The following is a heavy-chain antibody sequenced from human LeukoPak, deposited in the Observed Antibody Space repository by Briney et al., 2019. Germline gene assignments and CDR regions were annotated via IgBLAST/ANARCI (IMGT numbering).Heavy chain of an antibody. CDR3: ARAGIYFGSGSYYYSFDS. CDR1: GGSVSSGSHY. Sequence: SETLSLTCTVSGGSVSSGSHYWSWIRQHPGRGLERIGYIYHSGSTFYNPSLKSRLTMSVDTSKNQFSMTLSSVTAADTALYYCARAGIYFGSGSYYYSFDSWGQGTLVTVSS. V-gene: IGHV4-31*03. D-gene: IGHD3-10*01. J-gene: IGHJ4*02. CDR2: IYHSGST.